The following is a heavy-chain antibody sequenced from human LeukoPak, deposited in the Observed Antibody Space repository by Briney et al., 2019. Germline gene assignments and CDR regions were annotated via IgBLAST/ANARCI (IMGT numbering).Heavy chain of an antibody. CDR3: AKDLNYAFDY. J-gene: IGHJ4*02. Sequence: GGSLRLSCAASGFTFRSYAMSWVRQAPGKGLEWVSALSGSGDKTFYADSVKGRFTISRDNAKNTLYLQMRSLMTEDTAVYYCAKDLNYAFDYWGQGTLVTVSS. CDR1: GFTFRSYA. D-gene: IGHD2-2*01. CDR2: LSGSGDKT. V-gene: IGHV3-23*01.